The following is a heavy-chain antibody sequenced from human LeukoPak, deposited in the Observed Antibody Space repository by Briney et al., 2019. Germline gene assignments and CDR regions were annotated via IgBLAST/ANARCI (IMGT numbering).Heavy chain of an antibody. CDR2: MYSSGS. CDR3: ARDSGTTGEVKFDP. V-gene: IGHV4-61*02. CDR1: GGSISSGTYY. J-gene: IGHJ5*02. D-gene: IGHD3-10*01. Sequence: SETLSLTCTVSGGSISSGTYYWSWIRQLAGKGLEWIGRMYSSGSNYNPSLKSRVTMSIDTSTNQLSLKLSSVTAADTAVYYCARDSGTTGEVKFDPWGQGTLVTVSS.